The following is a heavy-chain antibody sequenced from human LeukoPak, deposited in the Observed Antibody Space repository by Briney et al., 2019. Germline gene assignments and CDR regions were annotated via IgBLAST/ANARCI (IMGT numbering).Heavy chain of an antibody. V-gene: IGHV3-23*01. D-gene: IGHD1-26*01. CDR1: GYTFTSYS. Sequence: GASVKVSCKASGYTFTSYSMNWVRQAPGKGLEWVSTISGGGGSTYYADSVKGRFTISRDNSKNTLYLQVNSLRAEDTAVYCCAKGGKWDVTPFDYWGQGTLVTVSS. CDR3: AKGGKWDVTPFDY. CDR2: ISGGGGST. J-gene: IGHJ4*02.